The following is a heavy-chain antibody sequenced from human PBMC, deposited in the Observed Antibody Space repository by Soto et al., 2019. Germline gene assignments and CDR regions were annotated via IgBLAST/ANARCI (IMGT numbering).Heavy chain of an antibody. J-gene: IGHJ6*02. Sequence: EVQLVESGGGLVKPGGSLRLSCAASDFTITNAWMNWVRQAQGKGLEWVGRIKTKAEGGATDYAAPLKGRFTISRDDSRNTLFLQMNSRKTEETAVYYCTTGSVEGVWGQGATVTVSS. CDR2: IKTKAEGGAT. V-gene: IGHV3-15*07. CDR1: DFTITNAW. CDR3: TTGSVEGV. D-gene: IGHD2-15*01.